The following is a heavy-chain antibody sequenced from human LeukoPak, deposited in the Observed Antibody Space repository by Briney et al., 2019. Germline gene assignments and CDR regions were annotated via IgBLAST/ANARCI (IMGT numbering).Heavy chain of an antibody. J-gene: IGHJ5*02. CDR3: ARDWGGPTAWFDP. CDR2: INPSGGST. D-gene: IGHD3-16*01. CDR1: GYTFTSYY. Sequence: ASVKVSCKASGYTFTSYYMHWVRQAPGQGLEWMGIINPSGGSTSYAQKLQGRVTMTRDTSTSTVYMELSSLRSEDTAVYYCARDWGGPTAWFDPWGQGTLVTVSS. V-gene: IGHV1-46*01.